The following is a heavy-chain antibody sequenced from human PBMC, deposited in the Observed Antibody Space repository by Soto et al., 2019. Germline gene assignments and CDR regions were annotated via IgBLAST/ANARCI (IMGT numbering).Heavy chain of an antibody. V-gene: IGHV4-4*07. CDR3: ARGYCSGGSCYWIYFDY. CDR1: GGSISSYY. CDR2: IYTSGST. D-gene: IGHD2-15*01. Sequence: SETLSLTCTVSGGSISSYYWSWIRQPAGKGLEWIGRIYTSGSTNYNPSLKSRVTMSVDTSKNQFSLKLGSVTAADTAVYYCARGYCSGGSCYWIYFDYWGQGTLVTVSS. J-gene: IGHJ4*02.